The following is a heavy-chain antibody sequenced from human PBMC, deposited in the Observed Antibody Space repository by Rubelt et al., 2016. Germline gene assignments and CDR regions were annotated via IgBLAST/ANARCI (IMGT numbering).Heavy chain of an antibody. CDR1: GGSFSNYY. D-gene: IGHD3-10*01. V-gene: IGHV4-34*11. J-gene: IGHJ5*02. CDR2: IFHSGSP. CDR3: AGTYYYAAGSDEEGWFNP. Sequence: QVQLQQWGAGLFRPSQTLSLTCGVYGGSFSNYYWSWIRQPPGKGLEWIGYIFHSGSPNYNPYLKSRVTISVDKSKNQFSLKLRAVTAADTAVFYCAGTYYYAAGSDEEGWFNPWGQGTLVTVSA.